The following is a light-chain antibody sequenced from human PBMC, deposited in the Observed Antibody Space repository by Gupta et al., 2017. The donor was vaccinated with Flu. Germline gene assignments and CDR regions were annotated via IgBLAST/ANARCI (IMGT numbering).Light chain of an antibody. J-gene: IGKJ1*01. Sequence: DIHLTQSPSSLSASIGDRVTITCRASQGIYYFLAWFQQKPGKAPKSLIYAASNSHSGVPSRSSSSGSSGAVSIIISSRQPEDVATSYVQRDCEAQSTFGRGTRVEI. CDR3: QRDCEAQST. CDR2: AAS. CDR1: QGIYYF. V-gene: IGKV1-16*01.